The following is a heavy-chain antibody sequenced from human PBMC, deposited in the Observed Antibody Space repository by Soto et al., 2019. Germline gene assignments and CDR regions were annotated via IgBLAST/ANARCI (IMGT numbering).Heavy chain of an antibody. Sequence: LSLTCAVSGGSISSGGYSWSWIRQPPGKGLEWIGYIYHSGSTYYNPSLKSRVTISVDRSKNQFSLKLSSVTAADTAVYYCARGDYCSTTSCRFDPWGQGTLVTVSS. D-gene: IGHD2-2*01. CDR3: ARGDYCSTTSCRFDP. CDR1: GGSISSGGYS. CDR2: IYHSGST. J-gene: IGHJ5*02. V-gene: IGHV4-30-2*01.